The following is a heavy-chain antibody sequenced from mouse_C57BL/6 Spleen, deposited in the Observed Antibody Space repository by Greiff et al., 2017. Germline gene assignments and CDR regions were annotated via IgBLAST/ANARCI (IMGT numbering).Heavy chain of an antibody. D-gene: IGHD3-3*01. Sequence: VQLQQSGPELVKPGASVKLSCKASGYTFTSSDINWVKQRPGQGLEWIGWIYPRDGSTKYNEKFKGKATLTVDTSSSTAYRELHSLTSEDSAVYFCARLRDSYAFDVWGTGTTVTVSS. V-gene: IGHV1-85*01. J-gene: IGHJ1*03. CDR1: GYTFTSSD. CDR2: IYPRDGST. CDR3: ARLRDSYAFDV.